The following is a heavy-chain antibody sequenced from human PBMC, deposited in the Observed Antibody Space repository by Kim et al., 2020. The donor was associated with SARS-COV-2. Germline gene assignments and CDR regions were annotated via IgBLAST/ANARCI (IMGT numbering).Heavy chain of an antibody. J-gene: IGHJ4*02. V-gene: IGHV1-18*01. CDR3: ARDTPRGSYYDSSGAVDY. CDR2: ISAYNGNT. D-gene: IGHD3-22*01. Sequence: ASVKVSCKAYGYTFTSYGISWVRQAPGQGLEWMGWISAYNGNTNYAQKLQGRVTMTTDTSTSTAYMELRSLRSDDTAVYYCARDTPRGSYYDSSGAVDYWGQGTLVTVSS. CDR1: GYTFTSYG.